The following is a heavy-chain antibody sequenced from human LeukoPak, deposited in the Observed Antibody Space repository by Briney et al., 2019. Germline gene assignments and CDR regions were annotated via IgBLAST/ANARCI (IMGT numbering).Heavy chain of an antibody. CDR1: GGTFSTFP. Sequence: ASVKVSCKASGGTFSTFPISWVRQAPGQGLECIGGIIPIFGPNYAQKFQGRATISADLATATAYMELSSLTSEDTSVYYCATGKDRSGYYYSLDYWGQGTLVAVSS. V-gene: IGHV1-69*13. CDR3: ATGKDRSGYYYSLDY. D-gene: IGHD3-22*01. J-gene: IGHJ4*02. CDR2: IIPIFGP.